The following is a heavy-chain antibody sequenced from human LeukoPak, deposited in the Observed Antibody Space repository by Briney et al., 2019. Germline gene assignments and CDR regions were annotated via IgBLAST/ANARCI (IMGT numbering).Heavy chain of an antibody. CDR2: ISSSGSSI. D-gene: IGHD3-10*01. CDR3: VRRKANSDREFDY. J-gene: IGHJ4*02. CDR1: GFTFSSYN. Sequence: PGGSLRLSCAASGFTFSSYNMNWVRQAPGKGLDWVSFISSSGSSITYADSVKGRFTISRDNVKNSLYLQMNSLRAEDTAVYYCVRRKANSDREFDYWGQGTLVTVSS. V-gene: IGHV3-48*01.